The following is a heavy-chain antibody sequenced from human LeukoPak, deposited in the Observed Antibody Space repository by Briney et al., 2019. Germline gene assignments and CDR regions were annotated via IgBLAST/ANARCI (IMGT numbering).Heavy chain of an antibody. Sequence: GGSLRLSCAASGFTFSSYAMSWVRQAPGKGLEWVSAISGSGGSTYYADSVKGRFTISRDNTKNTLYLQMNSLRAEDTAVYYCAKDPQWSQHIDYWGQGTLVTVSS. CDR3: AKDPQWSQHIDY. D-gene: IGHD2-15*01. V-gene: IGHV3-23*01. CDR1: GFTFSSYA. J-gene: IGHJ4*02. CDR2: ISGSGGST.